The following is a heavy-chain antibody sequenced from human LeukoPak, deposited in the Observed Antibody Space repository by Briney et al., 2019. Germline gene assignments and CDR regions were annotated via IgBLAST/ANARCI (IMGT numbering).Heavy chain of an antibody. Sequence: ASVKVSCKASGYTFTGYYMHWVRQAPGQGLEWMGWINPNSGGTNYAQKFQGRVTMTRDTSISTAYMELSRLRSDDTAVYYCVRASWYGGYYFDYWGQGTLVTVSS. CDR1: GYTFTGYY. D-gene: IGHD2-15*01. CDR2: INPNSGGT. J-gene: IGHJ4*02. V-gene: IGHV1-2*02. CDR3: VRASWYGGYYFDY.